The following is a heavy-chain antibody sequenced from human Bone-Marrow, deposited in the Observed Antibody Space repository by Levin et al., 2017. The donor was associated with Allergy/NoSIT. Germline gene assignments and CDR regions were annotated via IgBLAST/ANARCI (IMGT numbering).Heavy chain of an antibody. D-gene: IGHD1-26*01. CDR3: AASLAPWWELLAFDY. J-gene: IGHJ4*02. V-gene: IGHV3-23*01. Sequence: GGSLRLSCAASGFTFSSYAMSWVRQAPGKGLEWVSAISGSGGSTYYADSVKGRFTISRDNSKNTLYLQMNSLRAEDTAVYYCAASLAPWWELLAFDYWGQGTLVTVSS. CDR1: GFTFSSYA. CDR2: ISGSGGST.